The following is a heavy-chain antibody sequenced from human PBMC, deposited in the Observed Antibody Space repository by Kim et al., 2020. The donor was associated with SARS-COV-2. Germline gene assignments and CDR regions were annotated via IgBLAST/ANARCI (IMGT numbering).Heavy chain of an antibody. D-gene: IGHD2-2*01. Sequence: ASVKVSCKASGYTFTVHYIHWVRQAPGQGLEWMGWINPNSGGTNYAQKFQGRVTMTRDTSISTAYMELSRLRSDDTAVYYCARDGGSTSSYYYNYYMDVW. CDR1: GYTFTVHY. J-gene: IGHJ6*03. V-gene: IGHV1-2*02. CDR2: INPNSGGT. CDR3: ARDGGSTSSYYYNYYMDV.